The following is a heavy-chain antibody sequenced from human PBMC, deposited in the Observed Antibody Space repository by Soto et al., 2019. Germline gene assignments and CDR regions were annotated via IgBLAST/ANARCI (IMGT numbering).Heavy chain of an antibody. CDR2: IYYSGST. D-gene: IGHD2-15*01. CDR3: ARDRGLGYCSGGSCYRNYYYYGMDV. Sequence: SETLSLTCTVSGGSISSYYWSWIRQPPGKGLEWIGYIYYSGSTNYNPSLKSRVAISVDTSKNRFSLKLSSVTAADTAVYYCARDRGLGYCSGGSCYRNYYYYGMDVWGQGTTVTVSS. V-gene: IGHV4-59*01. J-gene: IGHJ6*02. CDR1: GGSISSYY.